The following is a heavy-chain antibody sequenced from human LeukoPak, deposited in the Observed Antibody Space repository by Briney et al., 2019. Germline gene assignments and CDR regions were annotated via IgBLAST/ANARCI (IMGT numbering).Heavy chain of an antibody. D-gene: IGHD6-6*01. CDR1: GFTFSSDA. V-gene: IGHV3-23*01. CDR2: INDSGGYT. Sequence: GESLSLSCAASGFTFSSDALNWVRPAPGKWLDMVSGINDSGGYTYYADRVKRRFTISRDNSKNTLYLQMNNLSVEDTAVYHCAKGLITGRLRYGVDVWGQGTTVTVSS. CDR3: AKGLITGRLRYGVDV. J-gene: IGHJ6*02.